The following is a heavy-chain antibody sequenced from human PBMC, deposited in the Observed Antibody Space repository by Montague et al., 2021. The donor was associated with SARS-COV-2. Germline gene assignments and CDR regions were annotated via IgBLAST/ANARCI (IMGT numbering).Heavy chain of an antibody. CDR2: IDWDDDK. J-gene: IGHJ4*02. V-gene: IGHV2-70*11. Sequence: PALVKPTQTLTLTCTFSGFSLSTSGMCVSWIRQPPGKALEWLARIDWDDDKYYSTSLKTRLTISKNTSKNQVVLTMTNMDPVDTATYYCARELGTVVTLDYWGQGPLVTVSS. CDR3: ARELGTVVTLDY. CDR1: GFSLSTSGMC. D-gene: IGHD4-23*01.